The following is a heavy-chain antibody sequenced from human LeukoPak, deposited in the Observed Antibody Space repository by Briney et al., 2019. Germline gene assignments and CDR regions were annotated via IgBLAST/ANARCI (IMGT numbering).Heavy chain of an antibody. D-gene: IGHD3-22*01. CDR3: ARNGGYHFDY. Sequence: PGGSLRLSCAASGFTVSSNYMSWVRQAPGKGLEWVSLIYSGGSTYYADSVKGRFSISKDNSKNTLYLQMNSLRAEDTAVYYCARNGGYHFDYWGQGTLVTVSS. CDR2: IYSGGST. CDR1: GFTVSSNY. J-gene: IGHJ4*02. V-gene: IGHV3-66*01.